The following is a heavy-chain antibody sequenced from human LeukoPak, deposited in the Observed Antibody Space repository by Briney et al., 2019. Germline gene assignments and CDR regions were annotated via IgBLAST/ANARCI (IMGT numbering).Heavy chain of an antibody. CDR3: AREYCSGGSCYSGDAFDI. CDR1: GFTFNNYW. V-gene: IGHV3-7*01. Sequence: PGGSLRLSCAASGFTFNNYWMSWVRQAPGKGLEWVAYLKQDGSEKYSVDSVKGRFTISRDNAKNSLYLQMNSLRAEDTAVYYCAREYCSGGSCYSGDAFDIWGQGTMVTVSS. D-gene: IGHD2-15*01. CDR2: LKQDGSEK. J-gene: IGHJ3*02.